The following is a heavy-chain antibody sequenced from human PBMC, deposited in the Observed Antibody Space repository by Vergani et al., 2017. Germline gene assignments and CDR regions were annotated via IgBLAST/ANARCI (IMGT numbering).Heavy chain of an antibody. CDR2: INWNSDSI. CDR3: VKNIAPSGNSWYFVP. CDR1: GFTFDDYA. Sequence: EVQLVESGGGLVQPGRSLRLSCAASGFTFDDYAMHWVRQAPGKGLEWVSGINWNSDSIAYADSVKGRFTISRDNAKNSLYLQMNSLRAEDTALYYCVKNIAPSGNSWYFVPGGRGTLVTVSS. V-gene: IGHV3-9*01. D-gene: IGHD6-13*01. J-gene: IGHJ2*01.